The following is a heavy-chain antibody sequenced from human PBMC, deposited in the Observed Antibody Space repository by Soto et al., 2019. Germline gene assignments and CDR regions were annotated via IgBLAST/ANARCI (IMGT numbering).Heavy chain of an antibody. CDR1: GFTFSSYS. V-gene: IGHV3-48*04. J-gene: IGHJ4*02. CDR3: ARDILTGEFDY. D-gene: IGHD3-9*01. CDR2: ISSSSSTI. Sequence: GGSLRLSCAASGFTFSSYSMNWVRQAPGKGLEWVSYISSSSSTIYYADSVKGRFTISRDNAKNSLYLQMNSLRAEDTAVYYCARDILTGEFDYWGQGTLVIVSS.